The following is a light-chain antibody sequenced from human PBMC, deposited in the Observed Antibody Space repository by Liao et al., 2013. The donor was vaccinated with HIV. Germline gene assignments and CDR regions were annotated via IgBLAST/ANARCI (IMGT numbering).Light chain of an antibody. CDR3: QVWDSITDHRV. Sequence: SYVLTQPPSVSVAPGKTAMITCGGDNIGSKSVHWYQQKPGQAPVLLISYDIDRPSGIPERFSGSNSGNTATLTITSVEAGDEADFYCQVWDSITDHRVFGGGTKLTVL. V-gene: IGLV3-21*04. CDR2: YDI. J-gene: IGLJ3*02. CDR1: NIGSKS.